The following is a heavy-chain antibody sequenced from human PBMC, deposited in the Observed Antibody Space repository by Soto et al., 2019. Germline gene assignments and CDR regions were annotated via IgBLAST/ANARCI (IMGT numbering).Heavy chain of an antibody. D-gene: IGHD3-22*01. CDR2: IYPGDSDT. V-gene: IGHV5-51*01. CDR1: GYSFTSYW. CDR3: ARLKDSSGYYFDY. Sequence: LXGSLKISCKGSGYSFTSYWIGWVRQMPGKGLEWMGIIYPGDSDTRYSPSFQGQVTISADKSISTAYLQWSSLKASDTAMYYCARLKDSSGYYFDYWGQGTLVTVSS. J-gene: IGHJ4*02.